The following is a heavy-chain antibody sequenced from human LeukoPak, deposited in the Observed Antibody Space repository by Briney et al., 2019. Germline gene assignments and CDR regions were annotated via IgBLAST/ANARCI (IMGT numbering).Heavy chain of an antibody. V-gene: IGHV4-31*03. J-gene: IGHJ4*02. Sequence: SQTQSLTCTVSGGSISSGGYYWSWIRQHPGKGLEWIGYIYYSGSTYYNPSLKSRVTISVDTSKNQFSLKLSSVTAADTAVYYCARGYYYDSSGYYPGDYWGQGTLVTVSS. CDR3: ARGYYYDSSGYYPGDY. CDR1: GGSISSGGYY. CDR2: IYYSGST. D-gene: IGHD3-22*01.